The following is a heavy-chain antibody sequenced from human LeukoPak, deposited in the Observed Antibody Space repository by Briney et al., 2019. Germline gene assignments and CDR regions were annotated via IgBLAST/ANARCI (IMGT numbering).Heavy chain of an antibody. CDR3: ARDSAIDYYGSGSYRGGVDY. Sequence: ASVKVSCKASGYTFTGYYMHWVRQAPGQGLEWMGWINPNSGGTNYAQKFQGWVTMTRDTSISTAYMELSRLRSDDTAVYYCARDSAIDYYGSGSYRGGVDYWGQGTLVTVSS. CDR1: GYTFTGYY. V-gene: IGHV1-2*04. D-gene: IGHD3-10*01. CDR2: INPNSGGT. J-gene: IGHJ4*02.